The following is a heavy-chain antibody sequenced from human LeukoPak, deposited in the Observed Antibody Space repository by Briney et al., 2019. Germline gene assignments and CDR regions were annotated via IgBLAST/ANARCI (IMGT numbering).Heavy chain of an antibody. J-gene: IGHJ4*02. CDR2: ISGSGGST. V-gene: IGHV3-23*01. D-gene: IGHD2-2*01. CDR1: GFTFSSYW. Sequence: GGSLRLSCAASGFTFSSYWMSWVRQAPGKGLEWVSAISGSGGSTYYADSVRGRFTISRDNSKNTLYLQVNSLRAEDTAVYYCAKHRSVVVPTGDYWGQGTLVTVSS. CDR3: AKHRSVVVPTGDY.